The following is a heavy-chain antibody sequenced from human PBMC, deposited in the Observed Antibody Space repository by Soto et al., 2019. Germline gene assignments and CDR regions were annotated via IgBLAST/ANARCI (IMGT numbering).Heavy chain of an antibody. CDR2: ISGSGGST. J-gene: IGHJ4*02. V-gene: IGHV3-23*01. CDR3: AKDSARVLWFGDVKY. CDR1: GFTFSSYA. D-gene: IGHD3-10*01. Sequence: GGSLRLSCAVSGFTFSSYAMSWVRQAPGKGLEWVSAISGSGGSTYYADSVKGRFTISRDNSKNTLYLQMNSLRAEDTAVYYCAKDSARVLWFGDVKYWGQGTLVTVSS.